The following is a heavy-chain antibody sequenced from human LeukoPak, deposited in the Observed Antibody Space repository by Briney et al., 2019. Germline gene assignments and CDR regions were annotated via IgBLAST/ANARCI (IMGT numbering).Heavy chain of an antibody. D-gene: IGHD1-26*01. CDR2: IIPIFGTA. CDR3: ARARGIVGATASGDFDY. J-gene: IGHJ4*02. V-gene: IGHV1-69*01. CDR1: GGTFSSYA. Sequence: SVKVSCKASGGTFSSYAISWVRQAPGQGLEWMGGIIPIFGTANYAQKFQGRVTITADESTSTAYMELSSLRSEDTAVYYCARARGIVGATASGDFDYWGQGTLVTVSS.